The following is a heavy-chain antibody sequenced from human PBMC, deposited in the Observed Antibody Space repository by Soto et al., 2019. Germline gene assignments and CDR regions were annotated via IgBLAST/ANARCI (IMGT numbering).Heavy chain of an antibody. V-gene: IGHV4-34*01. CDR2: INHSGST. CDR3: ARRIVVVPAAKSTSFDY. CDR1: GGSFSGYY. D-gene: IGHD2-2*01. Sequence: QVQLQQWGAGLLKPSETLSLTCAVYGGSFSGYYWSWILQPPGKGLEWIGEINHSGSTNYNPSLRCRVTISVDTSKSQFSLMLSSVTAADTAVYYCARRIVVVPAAKSTSFDYWGQGTLVTVSS. J-gene: IGHJ4*02.